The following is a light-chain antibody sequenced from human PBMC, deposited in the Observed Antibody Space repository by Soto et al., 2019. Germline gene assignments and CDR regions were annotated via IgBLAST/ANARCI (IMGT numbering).Light chain of an antibody. CDR1: QSVSSN. CDR2: GAS. Sequence: EIVMTQSPATLSVSPGERATLSCRASQSVSSNLAWYQQKPGQAPRLLIYGASTRATGIPARFSGSGSGTEFTLTISSLQSEDFAVYYCQQYNNWPRGTFGQ. J-gene: IGKJ1*01. CDR3: QQYNNWPRGT. V-gene: IGKV3-15*01.